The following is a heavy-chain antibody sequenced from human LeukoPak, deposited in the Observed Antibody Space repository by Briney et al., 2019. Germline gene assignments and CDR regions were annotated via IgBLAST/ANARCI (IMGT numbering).Heavy chain of an antibody. CDR3: AKGVRYYGMDV. Sequence: GGSLRLSCAASGFTFDDYAMHWVWQAPGKGLEWVSGISWNSGSIGYADSVKGRFTISRDNAKNSLYLQMNSLRAEDTALYYCAKGVRYYGMDVWGQGTTVTVSS. V-gene: IGHV3-9*01. D-gene: IGHD4/OR15-4a*01. CDR1: GFTFDDYA. J-gene: IGHJ6*02. CDR2: ISWNSGSI.